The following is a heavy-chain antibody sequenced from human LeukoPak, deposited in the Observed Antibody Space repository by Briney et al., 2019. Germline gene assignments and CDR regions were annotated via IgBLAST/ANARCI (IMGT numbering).Heavy chain of an antibody. D-gene: IGHD6-13*01. Sequence: GGSLRLSCAASGFTFSSYWMHWVRQAPGKGLVSVSRITSDGSSTAYADSVKGRFTISRGNAKNTLYLQMNSLRAEDTAVYYCARMVAATGTGMDVWGQGTTVTVSS. J-gene: IGHJ6*02. CDR1: GFTFSSYW. CDR2: ITSDGSST. CDR3: ARMVAATGTGMDV. V-gene: IGHV3-74*01.